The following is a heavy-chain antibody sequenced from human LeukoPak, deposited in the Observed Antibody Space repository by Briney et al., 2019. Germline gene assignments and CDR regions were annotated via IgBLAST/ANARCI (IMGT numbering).Heavy chain of an antibody. J-gene: IGHJ4*02. D-gene: IGHD1-26*01. V-gene: IGHV4-59*08. CDR2: IYDSGST. Sequence: SETLSLTCVVSGGSMRSYYWAWIRQSPGKGLECIGYIYDSGSTNYNPSLKSRVTISVDTSKNLFSLNLTSVTAADMAVYYCARQVGAMRFDYWGQGILVTVSS. CDR3: ARQVGAMRFDY. CDR1: GGSMRSYY.